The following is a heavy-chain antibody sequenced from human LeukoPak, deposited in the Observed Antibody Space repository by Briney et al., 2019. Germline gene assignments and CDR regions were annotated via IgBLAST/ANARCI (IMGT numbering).Heavy chain of an antibody. D-gene: IGHD1-26*01. J-gene: IGHJ4*02. Sequence: SQTLSLTCTVSGGSISSGSYYWSWIRQPAGKGLEWIGRIYTSGSTNYNPSLKSRVTISVDTSKNQFSLKLSSVTAADTAVYYCAKTRGGGSYYPRGLVDYWGQGTLVTVSS. CDR1: GGSISSGSYY. CDR2: IYTSGST. CDR3: AKTRGGGSYYPRGLVDY. V-gene: IGHV4-61*02.